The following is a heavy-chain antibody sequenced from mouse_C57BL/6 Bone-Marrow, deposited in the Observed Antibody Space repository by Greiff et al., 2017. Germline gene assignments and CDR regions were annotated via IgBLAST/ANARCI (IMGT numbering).Heavy chain of an antibody. V-gene: IGHV14-4*01. CDR1: GFNIKDDY. CDR2: IDPENGDT. J-gene: IGHJ4*01. D-gene: IGHD6-2*01. Sequence: VQLQQSGAELVRPGASVKLSCTASGFNIKDDYMHWVKQRPEQGLEWIGWIDPENGDTEYASKFQGKATITADTSSNTAYLQLSSLTSEDTAAYYCTTDSLAMDYWGQGTSVTVSS. CDR3: TTDSLAMDY.